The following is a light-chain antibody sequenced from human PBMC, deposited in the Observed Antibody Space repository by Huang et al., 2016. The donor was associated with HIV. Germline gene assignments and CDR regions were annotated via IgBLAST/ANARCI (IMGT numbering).Light chain of an antibody. J-gene: IGKJ1*01. CDR1: QSLLHSNGYNY. V-gene: IGKV2-28*01. CDR2: LGC. Sequence: DIVMTQSPLSLPVTPGEPASISCRSSQSLLHSNGYNYLDWYLQKPGQSPQLLIYLGCIRASGVPDRFSGSGSGTDFTLKISRVEAEDVGVYHCMQCRQTPRTFGQGTKVEIK. CDR3: MQCRQTPRT.